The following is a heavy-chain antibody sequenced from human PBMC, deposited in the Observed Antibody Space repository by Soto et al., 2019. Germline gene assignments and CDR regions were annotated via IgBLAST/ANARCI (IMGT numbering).Heavy chain of an antibody. D-gene: IGHD6-19*01. CDR3: ARDSGYSSGWNY. CDR2: IYYSGST. CDR1: GGSISSYY. V-gene: IGHV4-59*01. J-gene: IGHJ4*02. Sequence: QVQLQESGPGLVKPSETLSLTCTVSGGSISSYYWSWIRQPPGKGLEWIGYIYYSGSTNYNPSLKSRVTISVDTSKNQFSLKLSSVTAADTAVYYCARDSGYSSGWNYWGQGTLVTVSS.